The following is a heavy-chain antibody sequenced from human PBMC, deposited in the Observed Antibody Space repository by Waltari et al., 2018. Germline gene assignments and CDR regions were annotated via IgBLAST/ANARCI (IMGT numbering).Heavy chain of an antibody. CDR2: ISAGGDVT. CDR3: AKGPYCSGGNCYQPYFDY. D-gene: IGHD2-15*01. V-gene: IGHV3-23*01. J-gene: IGHJ4*02. Sequence: EVQLLESGGGLVQPGGSLRLSCVASRLTCSNLVMNWFRQAPGNGLEWVSAISAGGDVTYYADSVKGRFTISTDNSKNTLYLQMNSLRAEDTAVYYCAKGPYCSGGNCYQPYFDYWGQGTLVTVSS. CDR1: RLTCSNLV.